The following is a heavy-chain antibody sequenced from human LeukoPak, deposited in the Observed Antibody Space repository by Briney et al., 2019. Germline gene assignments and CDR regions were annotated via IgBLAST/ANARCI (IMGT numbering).Heavy chain of an antibody. CDR1: GGSISSYY. Sequence: SETLSLTCTVSGGSISSYYWSWIRQPPGKGLEWIGYIYYSGSTNYNPSLKSRVTISVDTSKNQFSLKLSSVTAADTAVYYCARGGYYFDYWGQGTLVTVSS. V-gene: IGHV4-59*01. CDR3: ARGGYYFDY. J-gene: IGHJ4*02. CDR2: IYYSGST. D-gene: IGHD3-10*01.